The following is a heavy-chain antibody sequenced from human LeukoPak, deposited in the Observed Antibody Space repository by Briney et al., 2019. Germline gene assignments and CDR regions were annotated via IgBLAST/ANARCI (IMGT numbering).Heavy chain of an antibody. Sequence: GGSLRLSCAASGFTFSNAWMSWVRQAPGKGLEWVGRIKSKTDGGTTDYAAPVKGRFTISRDDSKNTLYLQMNSLKTEDTAVYYCTTERAAAGTQYFQHWDQGTLVTVSS. CDR1: GFTFSNAW. D-gene: IGHD6-13*01. CDR2: IKSKTDGGTT. V-gene: IGHV3-15*01. J-gene: IGHJ1*01. CDR3: TTERAAAGTQYFQH.